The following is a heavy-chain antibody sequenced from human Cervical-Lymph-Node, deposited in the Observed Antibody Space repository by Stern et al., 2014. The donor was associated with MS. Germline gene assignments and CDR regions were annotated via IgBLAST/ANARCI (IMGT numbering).Heavy chain of an antibody. CDR2: ISSSGTYI. CDR1: GFSFSTYG. CDR3: ARGGDYGNPFDY. J-gene: IGHJ4*02. Sequence: VQLQQSGGGLVKPGGSLRLSCDASGFSFSTYGMNWVRQAPGKGLAWVSFISSSGTYIYYADSVKGRLTISRDNAKNSRFLQLKSLRAEDTAVYFCARGGDYGNPFDYWGQGTLVTVSS. D-gene: IGHD4-17*01. V-gene: IGHV3-21*06.